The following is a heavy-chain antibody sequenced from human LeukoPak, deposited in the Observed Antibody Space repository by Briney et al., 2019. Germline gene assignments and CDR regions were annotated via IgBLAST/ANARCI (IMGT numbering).Heavy chain of an antibody. Sequence: GGSLRLSCAASGFTSSSYWMHWVRQAPGKGLVWVSRINSDGSSTSYADSVKGRFTISRDNAKNTLYLQMNSLRAEDTAVYYCAREMGSVDAFDIWGQGTMVTVSS. D-gene: IGHD2-15*01. V-gene: IGHV3-74*01. CDR3: AREMGSVDAFDI. CDR1: GFTSSSYW. J-gene: IGHJ3*02. CDR2: INSDGSST.